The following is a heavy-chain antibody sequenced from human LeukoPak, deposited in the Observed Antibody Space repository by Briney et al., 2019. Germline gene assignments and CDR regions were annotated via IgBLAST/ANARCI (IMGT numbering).Heavy chain of an antibody. Sequence: ASETLSLTCTVSGGSISSSSYYWGWIRQPPGKGLEWIGSIYYSGSTYYNPSLKSRVTISVDTSKNQFSLKLSSVTAADTAVYYCARFLYYGDYDYWGQGTLVTVSS. CDR1: GGSISSSSYY. V-gene: IGHV4-39*01. D-gene: IGHD4-17*01. J-gene: IGHJ4*02. CDR2: IYYSGST. CDR3: ARFLYYGDYDY.